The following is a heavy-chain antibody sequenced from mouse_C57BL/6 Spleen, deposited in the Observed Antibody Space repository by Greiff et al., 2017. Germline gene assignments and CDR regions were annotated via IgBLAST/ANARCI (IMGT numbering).Heavy chain of an antibody. CDR3: ASEDYGSRVYFDY. CDR2: IHPNSGST. CDR1: GYTFTSYW. Sequence: QVQLQQPGAELVKPGASVKLSCKASGYTFTSYWMHWVKQRPGQGLEWIGMIHPNSGSTNYNEKFKSKATLTVDKSSSTAYMQLSSLTSEDSAVYYCASEDYGSRVYFDYWGQGTTLTVSS. J-gene: IGHJ2*01. V-gene: IGHV1-64*01. D-gene: IGHD1-1*01.